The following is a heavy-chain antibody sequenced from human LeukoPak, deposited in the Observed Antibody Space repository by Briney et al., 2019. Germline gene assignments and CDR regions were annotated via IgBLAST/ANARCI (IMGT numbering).Heavy chain of an antibody. J-gene: IGHJ4*02. D-gene: IGHD3-10*01. CDR1: GFTVSSNY. CDR2: IYSGGST. Sequence: GGSLRLSCAASGFTVSSNYMSWVRQAPGKGLEWVSVIYSGGSTYYADSVKGRFTISRDNSKNTLYLQMNSLRAEDTAVYYCARDKNYYGSGSYYYWGQGTLVTVSS. V-gene: IGHV3-66*01. CDR3: ARDKNYYGSGSYYY.